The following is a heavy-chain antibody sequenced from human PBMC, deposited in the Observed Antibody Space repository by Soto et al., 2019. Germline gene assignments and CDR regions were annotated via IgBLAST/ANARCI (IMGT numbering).Heavy chain of an antibody. CDR3: AKGSQMAAVLDN. CDR1: GFTFSTYG. V-gene: IGHV3-30*18. Sequence: QVQLVESGGGVVQPGRSPRLSCAASGFTFSTYGMHWVRQAPGKGLEWLAVISYDEKTKYYADSVKARFTISRDNSKNTLFLQMNRLRSEDTAVYYCAKGSQMAAVLDNWGQGTLVTVSS. J-gene: IGHJ4*02. D-gene: IGHD6-25*01. CDR2: ISYDEKTK.